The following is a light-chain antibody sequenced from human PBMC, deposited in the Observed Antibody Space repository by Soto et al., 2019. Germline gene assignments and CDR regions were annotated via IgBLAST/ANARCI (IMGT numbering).Light chain of an antibody. CDR1: QYINTR. J-gene: IGKJ1*01. Sequence: EIVLTQSPATLSSFPGDRVTISSSGSQYINTRLAWYQHRPGQAPRLLIYQTSIRAAGIPARFSASGSGTDFTLTISDVQTEDFALYYCNQRQSWPRTFGKGTKVDIK. CDR3: NQRQSWPRT. V-gene: IGKV3-11*01. CDR2: QTS.